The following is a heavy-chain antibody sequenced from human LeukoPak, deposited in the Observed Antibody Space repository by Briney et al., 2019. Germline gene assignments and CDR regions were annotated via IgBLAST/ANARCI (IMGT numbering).Heavy chain of an antibody. J-gene: IGHJ4*02. V-gene: IGHV3-66*01. Sequence: GGSLRLSCAASGFTVSSNYMSWVRQAPGKGLEWVSVIYSGGSTYYADSVKGRFTISRDNSKNTLYLQMNSLRAEDTAVYYCARDTYYYDSSGPYFDYWGQGTLVTVS. D-gene: IGHD3-22*01. CDR1: GFTVSSNY. CDR2: IYSGGST. CDR3: ARDTYYYDSSGPYFDY.